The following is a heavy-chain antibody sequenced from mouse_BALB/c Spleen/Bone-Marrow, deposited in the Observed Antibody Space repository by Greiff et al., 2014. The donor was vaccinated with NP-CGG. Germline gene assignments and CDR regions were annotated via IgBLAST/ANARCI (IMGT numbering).Heavy chain of an antibody. D-gene: IGHD2-3*01. J-gene: IGHJ4*01. CDR3: ARSMIIYFAMDY. CDR2: INPSSNYT. V-gene: IGHV1-4*01. Sequence: VQLQESGAELARPGASLKMSCRTSGYTFTSYTVHWIKQRPGQGLEWIGYINPSSNYTNYNQKFKDKATLTADESSNTAYMQLSSLTSEDSAVYYCARSMIIYFAMDYWGQGTSVTVSS. CDR1: GYTFTSYT.